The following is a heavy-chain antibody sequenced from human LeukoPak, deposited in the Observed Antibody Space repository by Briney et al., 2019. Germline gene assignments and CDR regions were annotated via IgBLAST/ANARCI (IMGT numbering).Heavy chain of an antibody. J-gene: IGHJ4*02. CDR3: ARVKPLPL. CDR1: GYTFTGYY. Sequence: GASVKVSCKASGYTFTGYYIHWVRQAPGQGLEWMGCINPNSGGTNYAQKFQDRVTMTRDSSISTAYMELSGLRSDDTAVYYCARVKPLPLWGQGTLVTVSS. V-gene: IGHV1-2*02. CDR2: INPNSGGT. D-gene: IGHD3-16*02.